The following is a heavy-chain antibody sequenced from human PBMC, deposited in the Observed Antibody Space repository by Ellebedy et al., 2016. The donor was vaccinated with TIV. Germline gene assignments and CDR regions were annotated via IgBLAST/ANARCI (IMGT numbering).Heavy chain of an antibody. Sequence: GESLKISSAASGFTFSDSAMHWVRQASGKGLEWVGRIRPKTNSFATAYAASVEGRFTISRDDSKSAAYIQMTSLKTEDTAVYFCARAYFDSIAHLGYWGQGTLVAVSS. D-gene: IGHD3-22*01. CDR1: GFTFSDSA. CDR3: ARAYFDSIAHLGY. J-gene: IGHJ4*02. V-gene: IGHV3-73*01. CDR2: IRPKTNSFAT.